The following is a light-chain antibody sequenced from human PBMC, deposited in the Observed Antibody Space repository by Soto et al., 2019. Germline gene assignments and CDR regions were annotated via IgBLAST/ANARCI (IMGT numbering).Light chain of an antibody. Sequence: EIVLTRSPATLSVSPGERATLSCRASQSINSNLAWYQQKPGQAPRLLIFDASNRADGTPARFSGGGSETDFTLTITSLQSEDVAVYYCQQHNSWPLTFGGGTKVDIK. CDR3: QQHNSWPLT. J-gene: IGKJ4*01. V-gene: IGKV3-15*01. CDR1: QSINSN. CDR2: DAS.